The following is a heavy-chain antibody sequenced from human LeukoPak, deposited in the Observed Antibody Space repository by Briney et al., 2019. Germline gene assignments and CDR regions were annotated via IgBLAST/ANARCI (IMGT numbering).Heavy chain of an antibody. CDR3: VRHFHGSGYVFDL. V-gene: IGHV4-34*01. Sequence: SETLPLSCAVYGGPFRGYYWSWIRQLPGKGLEWFGEINHRGGTNYNPSLKSRVTISVDTTKNQFSLKLTSVTAADTAVYFCVRHFHGSGYVFDLWGQGTLVAVSS. J-gene: IGHJ4*02. CDR1: GGPFRGYY. D-gene: IGHD6-13*01. CDR2: INHRGGT.